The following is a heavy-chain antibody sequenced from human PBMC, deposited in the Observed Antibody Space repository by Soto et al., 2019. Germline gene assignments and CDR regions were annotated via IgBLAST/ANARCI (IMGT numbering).Heavy chain of an antibody. J-gene: IGHJ6*02. CDR1: GFTFSDYY. D-gene: IGHD2-15*01. CDR2: ISSSSSYT. V-gene: IGHV3-11*06. CDR3: ARAVDYYYYGMDV. Sequence: LRLSCAASGFTFSDYYMSWIRQAPGKGLEWVSYISSSSSYTNYADSVKGRFTISRDNAKNSLYLQMNSLRAEDTAVYYCARAVDYYYYGMDVWGQGTTVTVSS.